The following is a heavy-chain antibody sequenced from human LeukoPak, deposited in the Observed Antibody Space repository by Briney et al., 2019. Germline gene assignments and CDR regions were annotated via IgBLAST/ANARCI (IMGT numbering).Heavy chain of an antibody. Sequence: ASVKVSCKASGYTFTGYYMHWVRQAPGQGLEWMGWINPNSGGTNYAQKFQGRVTMTRDTSISTAYMELSRLRSDDTAVYYCARDTQGYNAFDIWGQGTMVTVSS. CDR1: GYTFTGYY. J-gene: IGHJ3*02. CDR3: ARDTQGYNAFDI. CDR2: INPNSGGT. D-gene: IGHD6-13*01. V-gene: IGHV1-2*02.